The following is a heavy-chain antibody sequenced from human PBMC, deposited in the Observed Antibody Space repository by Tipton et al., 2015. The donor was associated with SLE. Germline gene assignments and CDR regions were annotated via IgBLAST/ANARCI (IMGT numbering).Heavy chain of an antibody. V-gene: IGHV3-9*01. CDR2: ISWHSGSI. CDR3: AREGRGSYLQY. D-gene: IGHD3-10*01. J-gene: IGHJ4*02. CDR1: GFRFDDYA. Sequence: SLRLSCAASGFRFDDYAMHWVRQAPGKGLEWVSGISWHSGSIGYADSVKGRFTISRDNAKNSLYVQMNSLKADDTAVYFCAREGRGSYLQYWGQGILVTVSS.